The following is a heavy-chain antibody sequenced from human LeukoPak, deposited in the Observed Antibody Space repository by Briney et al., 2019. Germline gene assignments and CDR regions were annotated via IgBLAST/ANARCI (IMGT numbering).Heavy chain of an antibody. CDR1: GYSFTSYW. CDR3: ARLDSSAWYSFHPFGY. D-gene: IGHD6-19*01. V-gene: IGHV5-51*01. Sequence: GESLKISCKGSGYSFTSYWIAWVRQMPGKGLEWMGIIYPGDSDTRYSPSFQGQVTISADKSISTAYLQWSSLKASDTAMYYCARLDSSAWYSFHPFGYWGQGTLVTVSS. J-gene: IGHJ4*02. CDR2: IYPGDSDT.